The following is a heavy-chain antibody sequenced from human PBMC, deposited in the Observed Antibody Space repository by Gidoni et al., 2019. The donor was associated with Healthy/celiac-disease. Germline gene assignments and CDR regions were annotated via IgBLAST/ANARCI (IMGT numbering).Heavy chain of an antibody. CDR1: GFTFSSYA. D-gene: IGHD5-12*01. CDR3: AKHLRGYSGYEGY. CDR2: ISGSGGST. J-gene: IGHJ4*02. Sequence: EVQLLESGGGLVQPGGSLRLSCAASGFTFSSYAMSWVRQAPGKGLEWFSAISGSGGSTYYADSVKGRFTISRDNSKNTLYLQMNSLRAEDTAVYYCAKHLRGYSGYEGYWGQGTLVTVSS. V-gene: IGHV3-23*01.